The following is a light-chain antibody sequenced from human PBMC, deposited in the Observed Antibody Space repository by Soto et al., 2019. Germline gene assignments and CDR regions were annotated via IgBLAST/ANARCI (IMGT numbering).Light chain of an antibody. Sequence: IQLTQSPSSLSASVGDRVTITCRASRDIDSFLAWYQQRPGKAPKLLIYAASTLDSGVPSRFSDSGSGTDFTLTISSLQPEDFATYYCQQVNSFPRAFGQGTKVETK. CDR2: AAS. CDR1: RDIDSF. V-gene: IGKV1-9*01. J-gene: IGKJ1*01. CDR3: QQVNSFPRA.